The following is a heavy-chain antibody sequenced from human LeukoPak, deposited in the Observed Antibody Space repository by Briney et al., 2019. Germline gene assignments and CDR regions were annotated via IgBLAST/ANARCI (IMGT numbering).Heavy chain of an antibody. Sequence: PSETLSLTCTVSGGSISSHYWSWIRQPAGKGLEWIGRIYTSGSTNYNPSLKSRVTISVDTSKNQFSLKLSSVTAADTAVYYCAREGALLWFGELFRNWFDPWGQGTLVTVSS. CDR1: GGSISSHY. CDR2: IYTSGST. J-gene: IGHJ5*02. V-gene: IGHV4-4*07. CDR3: AREGALLWFGELFRNWFDP. D-gene: IGHD3-10*01.